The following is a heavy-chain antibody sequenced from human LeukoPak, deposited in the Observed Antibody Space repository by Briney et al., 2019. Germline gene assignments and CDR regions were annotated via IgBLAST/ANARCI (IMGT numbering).Heavy chain of an antibody. CDR3: ARDFSGYDAHYYYYMDV. CDR1: GFTFSSYE. Sequence: GGSLRLSCAASGFTFSSYEMNWVRQAPGKGLEWVSYISSSGSTIYYADSVKGRFTISRDNAKNSLYLQMNSLRAEDTAVYYCARDFSGYDAHYYYYMDVWGKGTTVTVSS. V-gene: IGHV3-48*03. D-gene: IGHD5-12*01. CDR2: ISSSGSTI. J-gene: IGHJ6*03.